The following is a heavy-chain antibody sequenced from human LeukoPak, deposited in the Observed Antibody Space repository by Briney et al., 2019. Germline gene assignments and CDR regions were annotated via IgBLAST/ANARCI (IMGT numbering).Heavy chain of an antibody. CDR1: GFTFSTYN. CDR2: ITGSSTYI. CDR3: ARVLVGGSNWFDP. V-gene: IGHV3-21*01. Sequence: PGGSLRLSCAASGFTFSTYNMNWVRQAPGKGLEWVSSITGSSTYIYYADSVKGRFTISRDNAKNSLSLQMDSLRAEDTAVYYCARVLVGGSNWFDPWGQGTLVTVSS. D-gene: IGHD1-26*01. J-gene: IGHJ5*02.